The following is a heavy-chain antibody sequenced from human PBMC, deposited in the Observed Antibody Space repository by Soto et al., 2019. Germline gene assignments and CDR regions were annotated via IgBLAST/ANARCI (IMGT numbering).Heavy chain of an antibody. J-gene: IGHJ6*02. CDR1: GFNVGDYE. D-gene: IGHD3-9*01. CDR2: ITSGGTVF. CDR3: ARGRYALGV. Sequence: GGSLRLSCAASGFNVGDYEMNWVRQAPGKGLEWISMITSGGTVFYYADSVRGRFAISRDDTENSLYLQMDSLRVEDTALYYGARGRYALGVWGQGTTVTVSS. V-gene: IGHV3-48*03.